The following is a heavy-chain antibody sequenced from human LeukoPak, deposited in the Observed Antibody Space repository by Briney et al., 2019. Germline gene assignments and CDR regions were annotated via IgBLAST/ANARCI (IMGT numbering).Heavy chain of an antibody. Sequence: GGSLRLSCAASGFTFSSYSMNWVRQAPGKGLEWVSSISSSSSYIYYADSVKGRFTISRDNSKNTLYLQMNSLRAEDTAVYYCAKDLGAMAFDYWGQGTLVTVSS. CDR1: GFTFSSYS. D-gene: IGHD5-18*01. J-gene: IGHJ4*02. V-gene: IGHV3-21*04. CDR2: ISSSSSYI. CDR3: AKDLGAMAFDY.